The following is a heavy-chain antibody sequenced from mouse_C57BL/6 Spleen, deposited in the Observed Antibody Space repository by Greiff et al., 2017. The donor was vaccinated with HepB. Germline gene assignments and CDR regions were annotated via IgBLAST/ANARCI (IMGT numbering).Heavy chain of an antibody. CDR1: GYSITSGYD. D-gene: IGHD1-1*01. J-gene: IGHJ2*01. Sequence: EVQLQQSGPGMVKPSQSLSLTCTVTGYSITSGYDWHWIRHFPGNKLEWMGYISYSGSTNYNPSLKSRISITHDTSKNHFFLKLNSVTTEDTATYYCAREDGSRGIDYWGQGTTLTVSS. CDR2: ISYSGST. V-gene: IGHV3-1*01. CDR3: AREDGSRGIDY.